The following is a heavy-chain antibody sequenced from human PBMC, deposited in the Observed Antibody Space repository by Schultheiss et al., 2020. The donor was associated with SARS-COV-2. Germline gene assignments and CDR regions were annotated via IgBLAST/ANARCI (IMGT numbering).Heavy chain of an antibody. CDR1: GYRFTSNW. V-gene: IGHV5-51*01. Sequence: GESLKISCKGSGYRFTSNWIGWVRQMPGKGLEWMGVIYPGDSDIRYSPPFQGQVTISADKSISTAYLQWSSLKASDTAMYYCARLPITMVQGVIIGYGMDVWGQGTTVTVSS. CDR2: IYPGDSDI. CDR3: ARLPITMVQGVIIGYGMDV. J-gene: IGHJ6*02. D-gene: IGHD3-10*01.